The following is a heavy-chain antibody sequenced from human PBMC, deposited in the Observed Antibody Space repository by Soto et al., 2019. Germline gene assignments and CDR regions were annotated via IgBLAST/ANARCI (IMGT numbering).Heavy chain of an antibody. CDR1: GFTFNNYA. CDR2: VSGSGDST. CDR3: ARDLDWSFDY. J-gene: IGHJ4*02. V-gene: IGHV3-23*01. Sequence: GGSLRLSCAASGFTFNNYAMSWVRQAPGKGLGWVSSVSGSGDSTYYADSVKGRFTISRENSKNTLYLQMNSLKAEKTAVYYCARDLDWSFDYGGQGTLVTVSS. D-gene: IGHD3-3*01.